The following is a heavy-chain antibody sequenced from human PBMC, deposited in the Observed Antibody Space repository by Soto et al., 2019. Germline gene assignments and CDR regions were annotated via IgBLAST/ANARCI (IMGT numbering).Heavy chain of an antibody. D-gene: IGHD3-22*01. CDR2: IIPIFGTA. CDR3: ARDSRLYYYDGSGYISGYGMDV. V-gene: IGHV1-69*06. J-gene: IGHJ6*02. CDR1: GGTFSSYA. Sequence: SVKVSCKASGGTFSSYAISWVRQAPGQGLEWMGGIIPIFGTANYAQKFQGRVTITADKSTSTAYMELSSLRSEDTAVYYCARDSRLYYYDGSGYISGYGMDVWGQGTTVTVSS.